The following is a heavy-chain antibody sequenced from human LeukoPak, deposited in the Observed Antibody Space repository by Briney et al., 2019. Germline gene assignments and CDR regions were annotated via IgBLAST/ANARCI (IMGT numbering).Heavy chain of an antibody. J-gene: IGHJ4*02. CDR3: ARDPWGYRAGVLDF. Sequence: PGGSLRLSCGASGFTFSSYWMHWVRQAPGKGLVWVSRINTDGTTTDHAASVKGRFTISRDNAKNTLFLQMNSLRAEDTAVYYCARDPWGYRAGVLDFWGRGTLVTVSS. V-gene: IGHV3-74*01. D-gene: IGHD5-18*01. CDR2: INTDGTTT. CDR1: GFTFSSYW.